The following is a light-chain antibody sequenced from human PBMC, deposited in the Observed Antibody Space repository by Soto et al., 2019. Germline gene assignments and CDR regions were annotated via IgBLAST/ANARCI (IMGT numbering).Light chain of an antibody. CDR2: DAS. V-gene: IGKV3D-20*02. CDR3: QQRSNWPIT. Sequence: EIVLTQSPGTLSLSPGEIATLSCSASQSVSSSYLAWYQQKPGQAPRLLIYDASKRATGIPARFSGSGSGTNFTLTISSLEPEDFAVYYCQQRSNWPITFGQGTRLEIK. CDR1: QSVSSSY. J-gene: IGKJ5*01.